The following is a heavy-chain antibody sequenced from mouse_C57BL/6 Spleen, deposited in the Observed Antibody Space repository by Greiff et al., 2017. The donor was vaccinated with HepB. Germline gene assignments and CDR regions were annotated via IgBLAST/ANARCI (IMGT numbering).Heavy chain of an antibody. Sequence: EVQLQQSGPVLVKPGASVKMSCKASGYTFTDYYMNWVKQSHGKSLEWIGVINPYNGGTSYNQKFKGKATLTVDKSSSTAYMELNSLTSEDSAVYYCAYGSSPYYAMDYWGQGTSVTVSS. CDR2: INPYNGGT. V-gene: IGHV1-19*01. CDR1: GYTFTDYY. D-gene: IGHD1-1*01. J-gene: IGHJ4*01. CDR3: AYGSSPYYAMDY.